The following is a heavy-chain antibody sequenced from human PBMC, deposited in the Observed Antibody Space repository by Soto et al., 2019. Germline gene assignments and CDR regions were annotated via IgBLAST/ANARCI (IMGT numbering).Heavy chain of an antibody. J-gene: IGHJ4*01. CDR3: QGGEQYSGRIFDY. CDR2: TYYRSKWYY. CDR1: GDSVSSNSAG. Sequence: PSQTLSLTCAITGDSVSSNSAGWSWVRQSPSRGLEWLGRTYYRSKWYYEYAVSVRGRITINPDTSKNQYSLQLNSVTPEDTAVYFCQGGEQYSGRIFDYWGQGTLVTVSS. V-gene: IGHV6-1*01. D-gene: IGHD1-26*01.